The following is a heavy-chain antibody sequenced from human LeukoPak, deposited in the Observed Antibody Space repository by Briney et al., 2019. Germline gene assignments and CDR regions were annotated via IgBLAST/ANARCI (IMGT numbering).Heavy chain of an antibody. Sequence: SQTLSLTCAISGDSVSSNSAAWNWIRQSPSRGLEWLGRTYYRSKWYNDYAVSVKSRITINPDTSKNQFSLQLNSVTPEDTAVYYCARVGRWVGATSYWYFDLWGRGTLVTVSS. CDR2: TYYRSKWYN. V-gene: IGHV6-1*01. CDR3: ARVGRWVGATSYWYFDL. CDR1: GDSVSSNSAA. J-gene: IGHJ2*01. D-gene: IGHD1-26*01.